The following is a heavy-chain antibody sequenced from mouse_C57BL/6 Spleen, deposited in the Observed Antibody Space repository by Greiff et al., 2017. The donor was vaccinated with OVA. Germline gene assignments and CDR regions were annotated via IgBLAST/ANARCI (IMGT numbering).Heavy chain of an antibody. CDR2: INPYNGGT. J-gene: IGHJ2*01. V-gene: IGHV1-19*01. Sequence: VQLQQSGPVLVKPGASVKMSCKASGYTFTDYYMNWVKQSHGKSLEWIGVINPYNGGTSYNQKFKGKATLTVDKSSSTAYMELNSLTSEDSAVYYCARRWDDYFDYWGQGTTLTVSS. D-gene: IGHD4-1*01. CDR1: GYTFTDYY. CDR3: ARRWDDYFDY.